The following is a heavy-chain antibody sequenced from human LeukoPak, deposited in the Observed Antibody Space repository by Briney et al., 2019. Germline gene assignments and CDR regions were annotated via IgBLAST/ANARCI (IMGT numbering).Heavy chain of an antibody. V-gene: IGHV3-74*01. CDR1: GFTFSSYW. Sequence: GGSLRLSCAASGFTFSSYWMHWVRQAPGKGLVWVSRINSDVSSTSYADSVKGRFTISRDNAKNMLYLQMNSLRAEDTAVYYCARDVSVPPYCSGGSCYRGDWGQGTLVTVSS. CDR3: ARDVSVPPYCSGGSCYRGD. J-gene: IGHJ4*02. CDR2: INSDVSST. D-gene: IGHD2-15*01.